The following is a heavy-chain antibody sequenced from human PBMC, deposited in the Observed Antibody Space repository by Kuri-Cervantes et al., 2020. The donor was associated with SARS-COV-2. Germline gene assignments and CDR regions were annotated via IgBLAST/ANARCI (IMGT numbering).Heavy chain of an antibody. Sequence: KVSCKGSGYSFTSYWIGWVRQMPGKGLEWMGIIYPGDSDTRYSPSFQGQVTISADKSISTAYLQWSSLEASDTAMYYCARTYYYDSSGYYYAKYWGQGTLVTVSS. CDR3: ARTYYYDSSGYYYAKY. V-gene: IGHV5-51*01. CDR1: GYSFTSYW. J-gene: IGHJ4*02. CDR2: IYPGDSDT. D-gene: IGHD3-22*01.